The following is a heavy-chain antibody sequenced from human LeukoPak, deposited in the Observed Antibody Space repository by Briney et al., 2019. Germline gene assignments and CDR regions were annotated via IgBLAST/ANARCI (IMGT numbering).Heavy chain of an antibody. CDR2: IYYSGST. Sequence: SETLSLTCTVSGGSVSSYYWSWIRQPPGKGLEWIGYIYYSGSTNYNPSLKSRVTISVDTSKNQFSLKLSSVTAADTAVYYCARARGTAYGYAFDIWGQGTMVTVSS. J-gene: IGHJ3*02. V-gene: IGHV4-59*02. CDR1: GGSVSSYY. D-gene: IGHD3-10*01. CDR3: ARARGTAYGYAFDI.